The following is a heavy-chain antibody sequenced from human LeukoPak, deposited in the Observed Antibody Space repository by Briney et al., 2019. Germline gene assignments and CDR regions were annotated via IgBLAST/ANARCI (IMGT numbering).Heavy chain of an antibody. V-gene: IGHV3-21*01. Sequence: GGSLRLSCAASGFTFSSYSMNWVRQAPGKGLEWVSSISSSSSYIYYADSVKGRFTIFRDNAKNTLYLQMNSLRAEDTAVYYCARGLTIFGAVNDAFDIWGQGTMVTVSS. CDR1: GFTFSSYS. CDR3: ARGLTIFGAVNDAFDI. CDR2: ISSSSSYI. J-gene: IGHJ3*02. D-gene: IGHD3-3*01.